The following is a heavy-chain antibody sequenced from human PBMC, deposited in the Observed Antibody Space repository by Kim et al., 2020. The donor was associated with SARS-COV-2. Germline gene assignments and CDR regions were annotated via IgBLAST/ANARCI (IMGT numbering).Heavy chain of an antibody. CDR3: AKNMGPHYGMDV. V-gene: IGHV3-23*01. CDR1: GFTFSSYA. Sequence: GGSLRLSCAVSGFTFSSYAMSWVRQAPGKGLEWVSAISGNGGSTYYADSVKGRFTISRDNSENTLYLQMNSLRAEDTAVYYCAKNMGPHYGMDVWGQGTTVTVSS. CDR2: ISGNGGST. J-gene: IGHJ6*02.